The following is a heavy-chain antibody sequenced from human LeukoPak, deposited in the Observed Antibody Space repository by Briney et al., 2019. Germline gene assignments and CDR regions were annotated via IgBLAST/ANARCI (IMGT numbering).Heavy chain of an antibody. D-gene: IGHD3-3*01. CDR1: GYTFTGYY. Sequence: ASVKVSCKASGYTFTGYYIHWVRQAPGQGLEWVGWINPNIGGTSFAQKFHGRVTMTRDTSITTAYMELTRLRSDDTAVYYCARGGEYYDFRSGYYTWFDPWGQGTLVIVSS. CDR3: ARGGEYYDFRSGYYTWFDP. CDR2: INPNIGGT. J-gene: IGHJ5*02. V-gene: IGHV1-2*02.